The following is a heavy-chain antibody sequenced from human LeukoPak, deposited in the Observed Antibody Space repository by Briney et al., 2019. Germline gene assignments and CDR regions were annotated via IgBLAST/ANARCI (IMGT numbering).Heavy chain of an antibody. CDR3: ARDTYYYDSSGSTLGY. J-gene: IGHJ4*02. CDR2: ISSSSGTI. D-gene: IGHD3-22*01. Sequence: GGSLRLSCAAPGFTFSSYSMNWVRQAPGKGLEWVSYISSSSGTIYYADSVKGRFTISRDNAKNSLYLQMNSLRAEDTAVYYCARDTYYYDSSGSTLGYWGQGTLVTVPS. CDR1: GFTFSSYS. V-gene: IGHV3-48*04.